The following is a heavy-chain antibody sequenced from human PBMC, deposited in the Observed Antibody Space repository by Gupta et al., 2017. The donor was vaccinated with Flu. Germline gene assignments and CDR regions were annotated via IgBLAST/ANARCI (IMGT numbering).Heavy chain of an antibody. CDR1: NASLSGSY. CDR3: TRLGGFTVGYNWFDP. D-gene: IGHD4-11*01. J-gene: IGHJ5*02. V-gene: IGHV4-34*01. CDR2: SDHSGGT. Sequence: QVQLQQWGAGLLKPSETLSLTCAVSNASLSGSYWSWIRQPPGQGPGWIGESDHSGGTNSTHSLKRRVTMSVATSKNQFPLTLYSVTAADTEIYYCTRLGGFTVGYNWFDPWGQGTLVTVSS.